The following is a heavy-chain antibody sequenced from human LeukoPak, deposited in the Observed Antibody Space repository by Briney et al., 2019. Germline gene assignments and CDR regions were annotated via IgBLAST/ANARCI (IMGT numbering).Heavy chain of an antibody. CDR2: ISSSGSTI. J-gene: IGHJ4*02. CDR1: GFTFSDYY. Sequence: GGSLRLSCAASGFTFSDYYMSWIRQAPGKGLEWVSYISSSGSTIYYADSVKGRFTISRDNAKNSLYLQMNSLRVEDTAVYYCALTRTTVGFDYWGQGTLVTVSS. V-gene: IGHV3-11*01. D-gene: IGHD4-23*01. CDR3: ALTRTTVGFDY.